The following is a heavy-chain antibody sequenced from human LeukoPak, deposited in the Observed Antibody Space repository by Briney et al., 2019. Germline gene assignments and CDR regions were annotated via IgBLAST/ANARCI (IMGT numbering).Heavy chain of an antibody. CDR3: ARDRDKLDY. CDR1: GASVSSGSYY. D-gene: IGHD2-21*01. Sequence: SETLSLTCTVSGASVSSGSYYWSWIRQPPGKGLEWIGYMYYSGTSNYNPSLKSRVTISVDTSKNQFSLKLSSLTAADTAVYYCARDRDKLDYWGQGTLVTVSS. J-gene: IGHJ4*02. CDR2: MYYSGTS. V-gene: IGHV4-61*01.